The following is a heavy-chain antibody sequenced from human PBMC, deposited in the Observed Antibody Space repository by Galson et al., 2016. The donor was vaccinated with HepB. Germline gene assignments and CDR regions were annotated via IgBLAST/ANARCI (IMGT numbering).Heavy chain of an antibody. CDR1: GFSFNNYG. Sequence: SLRLSCAASGFSFNNYGMSWVRQTSGKRLEWVSGISASGGDTRYADSAKGRFTISRDDPKNTLYLQMSSLRVEDAAIYFCAGGTAWHHFNFWGQGSLVIVSS. D-gene: IGHD1-26*01. CDR2: ISASGGDT. J-gene: IGHJ4*02. CDR3: AGGTAWHHFNF. V-gene: IGHV3-23*01.